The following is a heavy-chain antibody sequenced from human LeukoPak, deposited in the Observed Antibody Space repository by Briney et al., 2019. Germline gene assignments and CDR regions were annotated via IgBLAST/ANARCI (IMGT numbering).Heavy chain of an antibody. Sequence: SQTLSLTCAVSGGSISSGGYSWSWIRQPPGKGLEWIGYIYHSGSTYYNPSLKSQVTISVDRSKNQFSLKLSSVTAADTAVYYCARGDVEMATIKASPLGYFQHWGQGTLVTVSS. J-gene: IGHJ1*01. CDR1: GGSISSGGYS. D-gene: IGHD5-24*01. V-gene: IGHV4-30-2*01. CDR3: ARGDVEMATIKASPLGYFQH. CDR2: IYHSGST.